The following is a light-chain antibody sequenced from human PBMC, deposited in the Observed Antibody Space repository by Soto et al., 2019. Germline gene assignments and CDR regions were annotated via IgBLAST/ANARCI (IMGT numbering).Light chain of an antibody. CDR2: DAS. CDR3: QQYNSYLYT. J-gene: IGKJ2*01. V-gene: IGKV1-5*01. Sequence: DIQMTQSPSTLSASVGDRVTITCRASQSISSWLAWYQQKPGKAPKLLIYDASSLESGVPSRFSGSRSGTEFTLTISSLQPDDFATYYCQQYNSYLYTFGQGTKLEIK. CDR1: QSISSW.